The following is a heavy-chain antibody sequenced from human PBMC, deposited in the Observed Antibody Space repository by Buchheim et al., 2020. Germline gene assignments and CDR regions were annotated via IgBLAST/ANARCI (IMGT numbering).Heavy chain of an antibody. J-gene: IGHJ5*02. V-gene: IGHV4-34*01. D-gene: IGHD3-22*01. CDR1: GGSFSGYY. Sequence: QVQLQQWGAGLLKPSETLSLTCAVYGGSFSGYYWSWIRQPPGKGLEWIGEINHSGSTNYNPSLKSRVTISVDTSKNQFSLKLSSVTAADTAVYYCARRHIRWLLLRLGWFDPWGQGTL. CDR3: ARRHIRWLLLRLGWFDP. CDR2: INHSGST.